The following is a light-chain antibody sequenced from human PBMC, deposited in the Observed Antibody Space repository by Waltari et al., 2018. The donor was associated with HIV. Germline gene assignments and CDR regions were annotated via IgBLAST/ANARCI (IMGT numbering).Light chain of an antibody. CDR2: DVS. J-gene: IGLJ2*01. CDR3: CSYAGSYTPVV. CDR1: SSDVGGYNY. V-gene: IGLV2-11*01. Sequence: QSALTQPRSVSGSPGQSVTISCTGTSSDVGGYNYVSWYQQHPGKAPKLMIYDVSKRPPGVPDRFSCSKSGNTASLTISGLQAEDEADYYFCSYAGSYTPVVFGGGTKLTVL.